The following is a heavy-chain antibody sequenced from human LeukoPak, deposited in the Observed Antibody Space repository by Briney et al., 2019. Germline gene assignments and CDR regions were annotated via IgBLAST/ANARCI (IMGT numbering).Heavy chain of an antibody. V-gene: IGHV1-46*01. CDR2: INPSGGST. D-gene: IGHD6-19*01. J-gene: IGHJ4*02. CDR3: ARGSESSGWYWGKGANDY. CDR1: GYTFTSYY. Sequence: ASVKVSCKASGYTFTSYYMHWVRQAPGQGLEWMGIINPSGGSTSYAQKFQGRVTMTRDMSTSTAYMELSRLRSDDTAVYYCARGSESSGWYWGKGANDYWGQGTLVTVSS.